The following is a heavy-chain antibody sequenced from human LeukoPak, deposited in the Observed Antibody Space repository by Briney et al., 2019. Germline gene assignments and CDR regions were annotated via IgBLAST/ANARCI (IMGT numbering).Heavy chain of an antibody. Sequence: PSETLSLTCAVYGGSFSGYYWSWIRQPPGKGLEWIGEINHSGSTNYNPSLKSRVTISVDTSKNQFSLKLSSVTAADTAVYYRARPRWLQLRAFDIWGQGTMVTVSS. CDR3: ARPRWLQLRAFDI. D-gene: IGHD5-24*01. CDR2: INHSGST. J-gene: IGHJ3*02. V-gene: IGHV4-34*01. CDR1: GGSFSGYY.